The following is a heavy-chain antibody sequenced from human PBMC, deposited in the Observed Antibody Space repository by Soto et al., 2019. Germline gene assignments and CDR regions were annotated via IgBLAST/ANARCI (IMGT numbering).Heavy chain of an antibody. V-gene: IGHV1-8*01. CDR1: CYTFPSYD. Sequence: SVQVSFQASCYTFPSYDINWVRQATVQGLEWMGWMNPNSGNTGYAQKFQGRVTMTMNTSISTAYMELSSLRSEDKAVYYCARARHQNKYFDWLLRPYYFDYWGQGTLVTVYS. D-gene: IGHD3-9*01. CDR3: ARARHQNKYFDWLLRPYYFDY. CDR2: MNPNSGNT. J-gene: IGHJ4*02.